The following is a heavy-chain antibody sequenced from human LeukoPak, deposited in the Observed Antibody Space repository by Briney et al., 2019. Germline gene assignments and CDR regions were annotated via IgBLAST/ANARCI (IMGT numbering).Heavy chain of an antibody. J-gene: IGHJ5*02. Sequence: ASVKVSCKASGYTFTSYYMHWVRQAPGQGLEWMGIINPSGGSTSYAQKFQGRVTMTRDTSTSTVYMELSGLRSEDTAVYYCAREDCSSTSCQGGWFDPWGQGTLVTVSS. V-gene: IGHV1-46*01. D-gene: IGHD2-2*01. CDR2: INPSGGST. CDR1: GYTFTSYY. CDR3: AREDCSSTSCQGGWFDP.